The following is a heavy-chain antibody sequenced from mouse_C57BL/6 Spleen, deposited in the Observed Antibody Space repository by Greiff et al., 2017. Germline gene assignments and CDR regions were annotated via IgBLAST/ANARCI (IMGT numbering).Heavy chain of an antibody. CDR1: GFTFSSYT. V-gene: IGHV5-9*01. J-gene: IGHJ3*01. Sequence: EVHLVESGGGLVKPGGSLKLSCAASGFTFSSYTMSWVRQTPEKRLEWVATISGGGGNTYYPDSVKGRFTISRANAKNTLYLQMSSLRSEDTALYYCARQGAAAWFAYWGQGTLVTVSA. CDR2: ISGGGGNT. CDR3: ARQGAAAWFAY.